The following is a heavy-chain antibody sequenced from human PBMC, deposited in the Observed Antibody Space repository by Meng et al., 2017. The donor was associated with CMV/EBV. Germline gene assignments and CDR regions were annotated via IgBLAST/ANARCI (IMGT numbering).Heavy chain of an antibody. CDR3: ARAVAGTAGDSDY. D-gene: IGHD6-19*01. Sequence: GESLKISCAASGFTFSGYSMNWVRQAPGKGLEWVSYISSSSSTIYYADSVKGRFTISRDNAKNSLYLQMNSLRAEDTAVYYCARAVAGTAGDSDYWGQGTLVTVSS. CDR2: ISSSSSTI. V-gene: IGHV3-48*04. J-gene: IGHJ4*02. CDR1: GFTFSGYS.